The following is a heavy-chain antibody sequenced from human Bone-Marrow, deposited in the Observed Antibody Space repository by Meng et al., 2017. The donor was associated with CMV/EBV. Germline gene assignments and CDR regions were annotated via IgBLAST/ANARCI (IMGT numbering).Heavy chain of an antibody. J-gene: IGHJ5*02. Sequence: SETLSLTCTVSGGSISSSSYYWGWIRQPPGKGLEWIGRIYYSGGTYYNPSLKSRVTISVDTSKNQSSLKLCSVSAADTAVYYCVRHEGDYGDHNWFDPWGQGPLVTVSS. CDR3: VRHEGDYGDHNWFDP. CDR2: IYYSGGT. V-gene: IGHV4-39*01. D-gene: IGHD4-17*01. CDR1: GGSISSSSYY.